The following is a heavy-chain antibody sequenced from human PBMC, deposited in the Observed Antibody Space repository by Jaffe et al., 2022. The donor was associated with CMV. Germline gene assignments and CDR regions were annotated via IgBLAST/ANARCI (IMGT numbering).Heavy chain of an antibody. CDR3: ARNKRDGYNYYYGMDV. D-gene: IGHD5-12*01. CDR1: GFSLSTSGMC. V-gene: IGHV2-70*01. CDR2: IDWDDDK. Sequence: QVTLRESGPALVKPTQTLTLTCTFSGFSLSTSGMCVSWIRQPPGKALEWLALIDWDDDKYYSTSLKTRLTISKDTSKNQVVLTMTNMDPVDTATYYCARNKRDGYNYYYGMDVWGQGTTVTVSS. J-gene: IGHJ6*02.